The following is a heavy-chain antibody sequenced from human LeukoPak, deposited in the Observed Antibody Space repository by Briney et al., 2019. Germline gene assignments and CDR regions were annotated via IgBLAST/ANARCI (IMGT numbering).Heavy chain of an antibody. D-gene: IGHD2-21*02. V-gene: IGHV1-8*01. Sequence: ASVKVSCKASGYTFTSYDINWVRQATGQGLEWMGWMNPSSGNTGYAQKFQGRVTMTRNTSISTAYMELSSLRSEDTAVYYCARGPAFPWVSWFDPWGQGTLVTVSS. J-gene: IGHJ5*02. CDR2: MNPSSGNT. CDR1: GYTFTSYD. CDR3: ARGPAFPWVSWFDP.